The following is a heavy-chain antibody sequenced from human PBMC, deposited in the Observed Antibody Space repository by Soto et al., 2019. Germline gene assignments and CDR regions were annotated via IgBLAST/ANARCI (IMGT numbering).Heavy chain of an antibody. V-gene: IGHV1-18*01. CDR3: ARDPYHVLMVNAPNLYGMDV. J-gene: IGHJ6*02. CDR2: ISTYNGNT. D-gene: IGHD2-8*01. CDR1: GYTFTTYD. Sequence: ASVKVSCKASGYTFTTYDISWVRQAPGQGLEWMGRISTYNGNTNYQQSLQGRLTMTTDTSTTTAYMELRSLRSDDTAVYYCARDPYHVLMVNAPNLYGMDVWGQGTTVTVSS.